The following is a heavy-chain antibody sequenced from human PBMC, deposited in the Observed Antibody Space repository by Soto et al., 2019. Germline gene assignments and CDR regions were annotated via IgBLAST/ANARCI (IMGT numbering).Heavy chain of an antibody. D-gene: IGHD6-13*01. CDR2: ISGSGGST. J-gene: IGHJ6*02. CDR3: AKDLSSSYYYGMDV. CDR1: GFTFSSYA. Sequence: GGSLRLSCAASGFTFSSYAMSWVRQAPGKGLEWVSAISGSGGSTYYADSVKGRFTISRDNSKNTLYLQMNSLRAEDTAVYYCAKDLSSSYYYGMDVWGQGTTVTSP. V-gene: IGHV3-23*01.